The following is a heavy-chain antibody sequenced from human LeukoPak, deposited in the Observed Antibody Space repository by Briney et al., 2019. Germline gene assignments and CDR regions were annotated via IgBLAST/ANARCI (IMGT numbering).Heavy chain of an antibody. CDR1: GXSISSGGYS. J-gene: IGHJ1*01. CDR3: VRDLDDSSGYHPEFVQH. V-gene: IGHV4-30-2*01. CDR2: IYHSGST. Sequence: SETLSLTCAVSGXSISSGGYSWSWIRQPPGKGLEWIGYIYHSGSTYYNPSLKSRVSISVDTPKNQISLTLSSVTAADTAVYYCVRDLDDSSGYHPEFVQHWGQGTLVTVSS. D-gene: IGHD3-22*01.